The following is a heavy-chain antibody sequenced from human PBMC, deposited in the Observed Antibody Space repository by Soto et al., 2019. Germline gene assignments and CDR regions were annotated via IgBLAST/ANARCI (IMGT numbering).Heavy chain of an antibody. D-gene: IGHD1-7*01. V-gene: IGHV3-15*01. CDR1: GFTFSNAW. J-gene: IGHJ4*02. CDR3: TTDYPELELPEY. Sequence: EVQLVESGGGLVKPGGSLRLSCAASGFTFSNAWMSWVRQAPGKGLEWVGRIKSKTDGGTTDYAAPVKGRFTISRDDSKNTLYLQMNSLKTEDTAVYYCTTDYPELELPEYWGQGTLVTVSS. CDR2: IKSKTDGGTT.